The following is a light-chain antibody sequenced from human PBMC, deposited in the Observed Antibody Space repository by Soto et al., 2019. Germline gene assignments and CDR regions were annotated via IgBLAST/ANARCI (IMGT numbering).Light chain of an antibody. CDR3: QQFGSSPRT. V-gene: IGKV3-15*01. CDR2: GAS. Sequence: EIVMTQSPATLSVSQGERATLSCRASQSVSTNLAWYQQKPGQAPRLLIYGASTRATGIPARFSGSGSGTDFTLTISRLEPEDFAVYYCQQFGSSPRTFGQGTKVDIK. CDR1: QSVSTN. J-gene: IGKJ1*01.